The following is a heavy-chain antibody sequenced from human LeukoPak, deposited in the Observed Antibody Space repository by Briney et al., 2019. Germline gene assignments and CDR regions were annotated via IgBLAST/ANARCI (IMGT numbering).Heavy chain of an antibody. CDR1: GFTFSTYW. D-gene: IGHD3-3*01. CDR3: ARGVHYGSWSGPHYSDY. V-gene: IGHV3-7*01. Sequence: PGGSLRLSCAASGFTFSTYWMSWVRQAPGKGLEWVANIKQGGSQKYYVDSVKGRFSISRDNAKNSLYLQMNSLRAEDTAVYYCARGVHYGSWSGPHYSDYWGQGTLVTVSS. CDR2: IKQGGSQK. J-gene: IGHJ4*02.